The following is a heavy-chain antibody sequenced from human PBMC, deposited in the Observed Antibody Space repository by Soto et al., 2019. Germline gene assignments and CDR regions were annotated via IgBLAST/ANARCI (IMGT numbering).Heavy chain of an antibody. CDR1: GFTFSSYW. D-gene: IGHD3-9*01. J-gene: IGHJ4*02. Sequence: GGSLRLSCVASGFTFSSYWMSWVRQAPGKGLEWVANIKQDGSEKYYVDSVKGRFTISRDNAKNSLYLQMNSLRAEDTAVYYCAREYYDILTGYSRGRYFDYWGQGTLVTVSS. CDR3: AREYYDILTGYSRGRYFDY. V-gene: IGHV3-7*01. CDR2: IKQDGSEK.